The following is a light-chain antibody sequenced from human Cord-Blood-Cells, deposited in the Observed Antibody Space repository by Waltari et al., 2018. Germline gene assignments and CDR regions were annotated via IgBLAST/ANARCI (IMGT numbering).Light chain of an antibody. CDR1: QGISNY. J-gene: IGKJ1*01. CDR3: QKYNSAPWT. V-gene: IGKV1-27*01. CDR2: AAS. Sequence: DIQMTQSPSSLSASVGDRVTITCRASQGISNYLAWYQQKPGKVPKLLIYAASTLQTGVPSRFSGSGSGNEFTLTISSLPPEDGATYYCQKYNSAPWTFGQGTKVEIK.